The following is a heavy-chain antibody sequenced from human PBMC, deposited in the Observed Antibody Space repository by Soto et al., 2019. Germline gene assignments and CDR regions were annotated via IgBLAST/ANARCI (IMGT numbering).Heavy chain of an antibody. CDR2: ISAYNGNT. V-gene: IGHV1-18*01. D-gene: IGHD3-3*01. J-gene: IGHJ6*02. CDR1: GYTFTSYG. CDR3: ARENDFWSLNGMDV. Sequence: QVQLVQSGAEVKKPGASVKVSCKASGYTFTSYGISWVRQAPGQGLEWMGWISAYNGNTNYAQKLQGRVTMTTDTAKSTAYMERRSLRSDDTAVYYCARENDFWSLNGMDVWGQGTTVTVSS.